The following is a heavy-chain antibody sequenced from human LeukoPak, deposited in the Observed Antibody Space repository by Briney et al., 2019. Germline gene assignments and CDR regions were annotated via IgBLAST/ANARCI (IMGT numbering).Heavy chain of an antibody. CDR1: GFTFSSYA. J-gene: IGHJ3*01. V-gene: IGHV3-7*03. CDR3: ARSSYSSSSSV. D-gene: IGHD6-6*01. CDR2: INSDGSEG. Sequence: GGSLRLSCAASGFTFSSYAMSWVRQAPGKGLEWVASINSDGSEGYYADVVKGRFTISRDNAKNSLYLQINSLRAEDTAMYYCARSSYSSSSSVWGQGTMVTVSS.